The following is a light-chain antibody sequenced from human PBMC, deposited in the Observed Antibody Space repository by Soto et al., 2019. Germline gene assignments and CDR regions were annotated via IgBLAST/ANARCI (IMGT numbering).Light chain of an antibody. CDR3: QKYGSSHTWT. CDR2: AAY. V-gene: IGKV3-20*01. CDR1: QTVTTSQ. Sequence: VLTQSAGTLSLSTGERAALSGRASQTVTTSQLTWFQTTPGQAHRLIRYAAYIRAAGIPDRFSVTVPGTDFTLTIGRLESEDSALYYCQKYGSSHTWTLVQWTKVDIK. J-gene: IGKJ1*01.